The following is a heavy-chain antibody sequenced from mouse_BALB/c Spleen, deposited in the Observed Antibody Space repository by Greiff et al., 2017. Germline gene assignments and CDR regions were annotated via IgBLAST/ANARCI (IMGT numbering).Heavy chain of an antibody. Sequence: VQLKESGGGLVKPGGSLKLSCAASGFTFSSYAMSWVRQTPEKRLEWVASISSGGSTYYPDSVKGRFTISRDNARNILYLQMSSLRSEDTAMYYCARKGGNYGDYAMDYWGQGTSVTVSS. V-gene: IGHV5-6-5*01. D-gene: IGHD2-1*01. CDR3: ARKGGNYGDYAMDY. J-gene: IGHJ4*01. CDR1: GFTFSSYA. CDR2: ISSGGST.